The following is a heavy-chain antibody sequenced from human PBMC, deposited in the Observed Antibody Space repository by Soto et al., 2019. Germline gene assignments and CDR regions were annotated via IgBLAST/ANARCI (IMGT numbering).Heavy chain of an antibody. V-gene: IGHV4-59*01. CDR2: IYYSGST. CDR3: ARYSAAPPGAYYYGMDV. D-gene: IGHD6-6*01. J-gene: IGHJ6*02. CDR1: GGSMSSYY. Sequence: ETLALSCTVSGGSMSSYYWSWIRQPPGKGLEWIGYIYYSGSTNYTPSLKSRVTISVDTSKNQFSLKLSSVTAADTAVYYCARYSAAPPGAYYYGMDVWGQGTTVTVSS.